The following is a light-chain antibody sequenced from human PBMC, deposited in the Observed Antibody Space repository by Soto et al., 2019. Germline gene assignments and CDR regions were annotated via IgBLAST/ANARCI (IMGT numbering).Light chain of an antibody. CDR3: QQRSNWIT. CDR2: DAS. J-gene: IGKJ5*01. CDR1: QSVSGY. Sequence: DIVLTQSPATLSLSPGERATLSCSASQSVSGYLAWYQQKPGQAPRLLISDASNRATGVPARFSGSGSETDFTLTIRSLEPEDFAVYYCQQRSNWITFGQGTRLEI. V-gene: IGKV3-11*01.